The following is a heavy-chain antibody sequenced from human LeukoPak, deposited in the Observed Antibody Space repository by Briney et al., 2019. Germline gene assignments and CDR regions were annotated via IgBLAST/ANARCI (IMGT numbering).Heavy chain of an antibody. CDR3: TTARGSYASGHY. Sequence: GGSLRLSCAASGFTFKNAWMNWVRQAPGKGLEWVGRIKSNAEGGTTDYTAPVKGRFTISRDDSKNTLYLQMTSLKTEDTAVYYCTTARGSYASGHYWGQGTLVTVSS. D-gene: IGHD1-26*01. CDR1: GFTFKNAW. J-gene: IGHJ4*02. V-gene: IGHV3-15*07. CDR2: IKSNAEGGTT.